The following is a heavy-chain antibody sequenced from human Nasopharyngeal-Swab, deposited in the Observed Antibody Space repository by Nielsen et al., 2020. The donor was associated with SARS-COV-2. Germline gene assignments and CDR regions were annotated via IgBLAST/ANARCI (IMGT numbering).Heavy chain of an antibody. CDR2: ISHSGST. J-gene: IGHJ4*02. CDR1: GGSFSGYY. V-gene: IGHV4-34*01. CDR3: ARGNGAFDY. Sequence: SETLSLTCAVSGGSFSGYYWSWIRQPPGKGLKWIGEISHSGSTNYNPSLKSRVTISVDTSKNQFSLKLSSVTAADTAVYYCARGNGAFDYWGQGTLVTVSS. D-gene: IGHD4-17*01.